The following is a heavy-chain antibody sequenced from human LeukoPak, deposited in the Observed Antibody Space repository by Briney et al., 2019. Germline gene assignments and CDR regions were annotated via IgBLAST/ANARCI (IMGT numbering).Heavy chain of an antibody. CDR1: GGSISSSSYY. D-gene: IGHD5-18*01. J-gene: IGHJ6*03. Sequence: SETLSLTCTVSGGSISSSSYYWGWIRQPPGKGLEWIGSIYYSGSTYYNPSLKSRVTISVDTSKNQFSLKLSSVTAADTAVYYCARDGGGSYGAYYYYYMDVWGKGATVTVSS. CDR2: IYYSGST. V-gene: IGHV4-39*07. CDR3: ARDGGGSYGAYYYYYMDV.